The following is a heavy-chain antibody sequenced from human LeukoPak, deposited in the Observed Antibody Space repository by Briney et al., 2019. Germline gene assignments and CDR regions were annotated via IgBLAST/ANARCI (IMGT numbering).Heavy chain of an antibody. CDR3: ARSKERWLQFPFDY. J-gene: IGHJ4*02. Sequence: PGGSLRLSCAASGFTFTSNYMSWVRQAPGKGLEWVSVIYSGGSTYYTDSVKGRFTISRDNSKNTLYLQMNSLRAEDTAVYYCARSKERWLQFPFDYWGQGTLVTVSS. CDR1: GFTFTSNY. V-gene: IGHV3-66*01. CDR2: IYSGGST. D-gene: IGHD5-24*01.